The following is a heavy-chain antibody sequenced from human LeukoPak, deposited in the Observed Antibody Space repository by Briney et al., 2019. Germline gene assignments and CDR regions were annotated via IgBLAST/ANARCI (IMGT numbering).Heavy chain of an antibody. CDR3: ARGGSSIWYGDAFDI. J-gene: IGHJ3*02. V-gene: IGHV4-34*01. CDR2: INHSGST. Sequence: SETLSLTCAVYGGSFSGYYWTWIRQPPGKGLEWIGEINHSGSTNYNPSLKSRVTMSVDTSKNQSSLNLSSVTAADTAVYYCARGGSSIWYGDAFDIWGQGTVVTVSS. CDR1: GGSFSGYY. D-gene: IGHD6-13*01.